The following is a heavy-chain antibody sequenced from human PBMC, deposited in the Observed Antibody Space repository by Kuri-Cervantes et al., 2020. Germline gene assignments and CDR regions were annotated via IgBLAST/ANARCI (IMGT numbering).Heavy chain of an antibody. J-gene: IGHJ4*02. Sequence: ASVKVSCKASGDTFSSYAIRWVRQAPGQGLEWMGWMNPNSGNTGYAQKFQGRVTMTRNTSISTAYMELSSLRSEDTAVYYRARGPYGSGSYGGFADHGGQGTLVTVSS. V-gene: IGHV1-8*02. CDR1: GDTFSSYA. CDR3: ARGPYGSGSYGGFADH. CDR2: MNPNSGNT. D-gene: IGHD3-10*01.